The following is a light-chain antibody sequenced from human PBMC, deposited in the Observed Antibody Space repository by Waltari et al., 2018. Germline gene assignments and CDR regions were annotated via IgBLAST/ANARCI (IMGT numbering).Light chain of an antibody. Sequence: SYVLPQTPSVSLAPGQTAIITCGGDNIERKSVHWYQLQPGQAPVLVMFYDSDRPPGIPDRFSGSNSGNTATLTISRVEDDDEADYFCQVWDDSNNSGVFGGGTKLTVL. V-gene: IGLV3-21*04. J-gene: IGLJ2*01. CDR2: YDS. CDR1: NIERKS. CDR3: QVWDDSNNSGV.